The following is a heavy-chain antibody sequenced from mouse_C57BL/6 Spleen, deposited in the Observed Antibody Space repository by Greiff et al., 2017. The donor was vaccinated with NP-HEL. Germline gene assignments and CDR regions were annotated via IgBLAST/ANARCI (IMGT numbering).Heavy chain of an antibody. J-gene: IGHJ2*01. CDR2: IHPNSGST. Sequence: QVQLQQPGAELVKPGASVKLSCKASGYTFTSYWMHWVKQRPGQGLEWIGMIHPNSGSTNYNEKFKSKATLTVDKSSSTAYMQLSSLTSEDSAVYYCASRHYYGSSDYFDYWGQGTTLTVSS. V-gene: IGHV1-64*01. D-gene: IGHD1-1*01. CDR3: ASRHYYGSSDYFDY. CDR1: GYTFTSYW.